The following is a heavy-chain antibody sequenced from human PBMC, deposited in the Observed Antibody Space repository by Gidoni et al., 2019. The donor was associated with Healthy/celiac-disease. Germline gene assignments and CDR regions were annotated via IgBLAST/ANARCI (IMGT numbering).Heavy chain of an antibody. Sequence: QVQLQQWGAGLWKPSETLSLTCAVYGGSFRGYYWRWLRQPPGKGLEWIGEINHSGSTNYNPSLKSRVTISVDTSKNQFSLKLSSVTAADTAVYYCARGVGGSIAARLWFDPWGQGTLVTVSS. CDR3: ARGVGGSIAARLWFDP. CDR1: GGSFRGYY. J-gene: IGHJ5*02. CDR2: INHSGST. V-gene: IGHV4-34*01. D-gene: IGHD6-6*01.